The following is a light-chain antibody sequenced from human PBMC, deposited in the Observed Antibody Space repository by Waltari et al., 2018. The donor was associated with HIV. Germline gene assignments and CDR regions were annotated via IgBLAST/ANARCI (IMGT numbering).Light chain of an antibody. CDR3: CSYAGSSTLV. CDR1: SSDVGSYNL. Sequence: QSALTQPASVSGSPGQSITISCTGTSSDVGSYNLVSWYQQHPGKAPKLMIYEVTKRPSGVSNRFSGSKSGNTAFLTSSGLQAEDEADYFCCSYAGSSTLVFGGGTKLTVL. J-gene: IGLJ2*01. V-gene: IGLV2-23*02. CDR2: EVT.